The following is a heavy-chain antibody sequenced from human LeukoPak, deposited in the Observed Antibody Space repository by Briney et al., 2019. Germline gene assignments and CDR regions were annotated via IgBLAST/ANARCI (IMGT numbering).Heavy chain of an antibody. J-gene: IGHJ4*02. V-gene: IGHV3-23*01. CDR3: AKDHGVLTSVVPFDY. CDR1: GFTFSSYA. Sequence: GRSLRLSCAASGFTFSSYAMSWVRQAPGKGLEWVSAISGSGGSTYYADSVKGRFTISRDNSKSTLYLQMNSLRAEDTAVYYCAKDHGVLTSVVPFDYWGQGTLVTVSS. D-gene: IGHD4-23*01. CDR2: ISGSGGST.